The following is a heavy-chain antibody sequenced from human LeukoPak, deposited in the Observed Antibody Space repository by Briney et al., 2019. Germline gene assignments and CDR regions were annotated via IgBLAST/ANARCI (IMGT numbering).Heavy chain of an antibody. Sequence: LETLSLTCTVSGGSISSYYWSWIRQPAGKGLEWIGRIYTSGSTNYNPSLKSRVTMSVDTSKNQFSLKLSSVTAADTAVYYYARDRGGWYRGTHWFDPWGQGTLVTVSS. J-gene: IGHJ5*02. CDR3: ARDRGGWYRGTHWFDP. D-gene: IGHD6-19*01. CDR1: GGSISSYY. V-gene: IGHV4-4*07. CDR2: IYTSGST.